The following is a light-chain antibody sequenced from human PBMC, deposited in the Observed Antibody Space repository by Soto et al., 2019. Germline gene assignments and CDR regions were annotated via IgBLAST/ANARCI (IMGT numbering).Light chain of an antibody. CDR2: EVN. Sequence: QSALTQPPSASGSPGQSVTISCTGTSSDVGAYKYVSWYQQYPGKAPKLMIYEVNKRPEGVPDRFSGSKSGNTAALTVSGYQAEDEADYYCSSYVDSNPWVFGGGTKLTVL. J-gene: IGLJ3*02. V-gene: IGLV2-8*01. CDR3: SSYVDSNPWV. CDR1: SSDVGAYKY.